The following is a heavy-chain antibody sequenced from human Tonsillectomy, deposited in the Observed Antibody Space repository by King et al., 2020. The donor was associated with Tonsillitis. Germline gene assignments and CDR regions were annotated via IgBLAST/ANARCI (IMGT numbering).Heavy chain of an antibody. D-gene: IGHD2-2*01. Sequence: QLVQSGGGLVQPGGSLRLSCAASGFTFSNNAMSWVRQAPGKGLEWVSSITSAGDRTYHADSVKGRFTISRDISKNTLYLQMNSLRAEDTAVYYCAKYFMPGTIPSYFDYWGQGTLVTVSS. CDR1: GFTFSNNA. CDR3: AKYFMPGTIPSYFDY. J-gene: IGHJ4*02. CDR2: ITSAGDRT. V-gene: IGHV3-23*04.